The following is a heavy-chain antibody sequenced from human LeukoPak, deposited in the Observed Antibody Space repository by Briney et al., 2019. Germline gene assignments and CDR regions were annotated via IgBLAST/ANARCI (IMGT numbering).Heavy chain of an antibody. D-gene: IGHD6-6*01. CDR1: GGSISSSSYY. J-gene: IGHJ6*03. V-gene: IGHV4-39*07. CDR3: ARDLAAPLGRGAGWVGYYYYYYMDV. CDR2: IYYSGST. Sequence: SETLSLTCTVSGGSISSSSYYWGWIRQPPGKGLEWIGSIYYSGSTYYNPSLKSRVTISVDTSKNQFSLKLSSVTAADTAVYYCARDLAAPLGRGAGWVGYYYYYYMDVWGKGTTVTVSS.